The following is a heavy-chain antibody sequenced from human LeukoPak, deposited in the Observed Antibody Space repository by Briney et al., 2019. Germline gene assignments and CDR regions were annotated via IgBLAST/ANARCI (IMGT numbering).Heavy chain of an antibody. CDR3: AKGSRSSGHYSDY. D-gene: IGHD3-22*01. V-gene: IGHV3-30*18. CDR2: VSYEGTIK. Sequence: GGSLRLSCAASGFAFSNFATHWVRQAPGKGLEWVAVVSYEGTIKYYSDSAKGRFTISRDNSNNTLYLQMNSLRAEDTAVYYCAKGSRSSGHYSDYWGQGTLVTVSS. CDR1: GFAFSNFA. J-gene: IGHJ4*02.